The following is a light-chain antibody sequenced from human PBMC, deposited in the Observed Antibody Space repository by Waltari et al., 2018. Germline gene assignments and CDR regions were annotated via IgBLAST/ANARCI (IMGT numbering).Light chain of an antibody. Sequence: QSALTQTATVSGSPGQSITISCTGTSSHGGTYNLVYWYQQHPGKAPTLIIYDVNKRPSGVSNRFSGSKSGNTASLTISGLQAADEADYYCCSYAGSAISVFGGGTKVTVL. CDR1: SSHGGTYNL. J-gene: IGLJ3*02. CDR2: DVN. V-gene: IGLV2-23*02. CDR3: CSYAGSAISV.